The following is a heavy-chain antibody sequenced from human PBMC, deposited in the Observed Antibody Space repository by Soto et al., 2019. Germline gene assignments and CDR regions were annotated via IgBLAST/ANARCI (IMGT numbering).Heavy chain of an antibody. Sequence: QVQLVQSGAEVKKPGSSVKVSCKASGGTFSSYAINWVRQAPGQGLEWMGRIVPMFGIPTFAPKFQGRVTTTADRSTTTAYMDLTSLRSEDTAVYYCASGPYTSSSGGYYYYYMDVWGKGTTVTVSS. CDR2: IVPMFGIP. D-gene: IGHD6-6*01. V-gene: IGHV1-69*02. CDR1: GGTFSSYA. CDR3: ASGPYTSSSGGYYYYYMDV. J-gene: IGHJ6*03.